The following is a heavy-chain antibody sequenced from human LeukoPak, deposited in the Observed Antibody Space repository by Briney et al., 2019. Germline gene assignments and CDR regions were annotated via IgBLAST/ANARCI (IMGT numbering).Heavy chain of an antibody. J-gene: IGHJ4*02. V-gene: IGHV3-74*01. CDR1: GFTFSSFW. CDR2: VSGDGTNT. Sequence: PGGSLRLSCEASGFTFSSFWMHWVRQVPGKSLMWVSHVSGDGTNTNYADSVKGRFTISRDTARNTMYLQMNSLRAEDTAVYYCASSFRITGVTYYSWGQGTLVTVSS. CDR3: ASSFRITGVTYYS. D-gene: IGHD1-20*01.